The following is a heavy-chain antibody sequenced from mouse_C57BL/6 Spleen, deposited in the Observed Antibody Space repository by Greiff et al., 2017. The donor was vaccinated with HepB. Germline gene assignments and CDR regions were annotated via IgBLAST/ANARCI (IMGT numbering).Heavy chain of an antibody. CDR1: GFNIKDDY. CDR3: TPVPPADWYFDV. J-gene: IGHJ1*03. V-gene: IGHV14-4*01. CDR2: IDPENGDT. D-gene: IGHD6-1*01. Sequence: VQLQQSGAELVRPGASVKLSCTASGFNIKDDYMHWVKQRPEQGLEWIGWIDPENGDTEYASKFQGKATITADTSSNTAYLQLSSLTSEDTAVYYCTPVPPADWYFDVWGTGTTVTVSS.